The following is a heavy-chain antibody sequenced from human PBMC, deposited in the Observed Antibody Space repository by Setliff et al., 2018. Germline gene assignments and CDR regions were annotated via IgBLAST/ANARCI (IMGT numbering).Heavy chain of an antibody. CDR1: GGSISPYF. V-gene: IGHV4-59*01. Sequence: SETLSLTCTVSGGSISPYFWSWIRQPPGKGLEWIGYIYHNGNTNFNPSLKTRVTMSVDTSKNQSALNLRSVTAADAAVYYCVRDRTAYSYGLDVWGQGTTVTV. CDR2: IYHNGNT. D-gene: IGHD5-18*01. J-gene: IGHJ6*02. CDR3: VRDRTAYSYGLDV.